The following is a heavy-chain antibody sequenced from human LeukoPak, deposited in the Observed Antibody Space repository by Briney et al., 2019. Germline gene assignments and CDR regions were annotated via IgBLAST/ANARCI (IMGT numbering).Heavy chain of an antibody. CDR3: ARHAQNYYSSFDC. CDR1: GGSLSNFY. CDR2: IYYIASS. Sequence: SETLSLTCTVPGGSLSNFYWSRIRQPPGKGLEWIAFIYYIASSRYPPSLNSRVSISVDTSNNQFSLKLSSVTAADTAVYYCARHAQNYYSSFDCWGQGTLVTVSS. D-gene: IGHD1-7*01. J-gene: IGHJ4*02. V-gene: IGHV4-59*08.